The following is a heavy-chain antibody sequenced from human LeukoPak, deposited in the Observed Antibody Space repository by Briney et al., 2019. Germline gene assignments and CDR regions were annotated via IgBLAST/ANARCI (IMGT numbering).Heavy chain of an antibody. D-gene: IGHD2-21*02. V-gene: IGHV1-69*05. CDR2: IIPIFGTA. Sequence: SVKVSCKASGGTFSSNAISWVRQAPGQGLEWMGGIIPIFGTANYVQKFQGRVTITTDESTSTAYMELSSLRSEDTAVYYCASYCGGDCYPNHDAFDIWGQGTMVTVSS. J-gene: IGHJ3*02. CDR1: GGTFSSNA. CDR3: ASYCGGDCYPNHDAFDI.